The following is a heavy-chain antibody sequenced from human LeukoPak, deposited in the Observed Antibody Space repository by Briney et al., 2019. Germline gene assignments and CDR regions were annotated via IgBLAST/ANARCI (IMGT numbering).Heavy chain of an antibody. CDR3: VKGGNYGDFGVPYYYYMDV. Sequence: GGSLRLSCTASGFTFASFAMNWVRQAPGKGLERVSVISGSGGFTHYADSVKGRFTISRDNSKNTVFLQMNSLRAEDTALYYCVKGGNYGDFGVPYYYYMDVWGKGTTVTVSS. CDR1: GFTFASFA. J-gene: IGHJ6*03. CDR2: ISGSGGFT. D-gene: IGHD4-17*01. V-gene: IGHV3-23*01.